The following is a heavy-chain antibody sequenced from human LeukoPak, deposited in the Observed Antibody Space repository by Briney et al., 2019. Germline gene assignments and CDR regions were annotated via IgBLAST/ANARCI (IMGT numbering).Heavy chain of an antibody. CDR1: GFTFDDYA. CDR2: ISWNSGSI. D-gene: IGHD4-17*01. CDR3: ASRADYGD. Sequence: GRSLRLSCAASGFTFDDYAMHWVRQAPGKGLEWVSGISWNSGSIGYADSVKGRFTISRDNSKNTLYLQMNSLRAEDTAVYYCASRADYGDWGQGTLVTVSS. V-gene: IGHV3-9*01. J-gene: IGHJ4*02.